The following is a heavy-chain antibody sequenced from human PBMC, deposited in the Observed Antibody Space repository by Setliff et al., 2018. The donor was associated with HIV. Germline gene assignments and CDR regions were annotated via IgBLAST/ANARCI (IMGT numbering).Heavy chain of an antibody. V-gene: IGHV4-39*01. CDR3: ARRTLITGYDY. CDR1: GGSITTSTFY. D-gene: IGHD3-16*01. J-gene: IGHJ4*02. CDR2: IYYSGST. Sequence: LSLTCTVSGGSITTSTFYWGWIRQPPGKGLEWIGSIYYSGSTYYNPSLKSRLTISVDTSKNQFSLKLSSVTAADTAVYYCARRTLITGYDYWGQGTLVTVSS.